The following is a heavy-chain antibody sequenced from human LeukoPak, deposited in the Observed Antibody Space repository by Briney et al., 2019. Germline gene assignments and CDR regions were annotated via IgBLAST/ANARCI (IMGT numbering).Heavy chain of an antibody. CDR3: ARHSRSGYSDYESAFDI. D-gene: IGHD5-12*01. CDR1: GGSISSSSFY. Sequence: SETLSLTCTVSGGSISSSSFYWDWIRQPPGKGLERIGTIFYSRSTYYNPSLKSRITISVDTSKNQFSLKLSSVTAADTAVYYCARHSRSGYSDYESAFDIWGQGTMVIVSS. J-gene: IGHJ3*02. CDR2: IFYSRST. V-gene: IGHV4-39*01.